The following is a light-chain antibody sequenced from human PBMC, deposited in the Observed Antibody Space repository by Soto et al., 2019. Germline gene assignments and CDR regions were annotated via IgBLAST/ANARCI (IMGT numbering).Light chain of an antibody. J-gene: IGKJ5*01. CDR2: DAS. V-gene: IGKV1-5*01. CDR1: QSISNW. Sequence: DIQMTQSPSTLSASVGDRVTITCRASQSISNWLAWYQQKPGKAPKLLIYDASSLESGVPSRFSGSGSGTEFTLTISSLQPDDFATYYCQQYNSRSITFCQGTRLEIK. CDR3: QQYNSRSIT.